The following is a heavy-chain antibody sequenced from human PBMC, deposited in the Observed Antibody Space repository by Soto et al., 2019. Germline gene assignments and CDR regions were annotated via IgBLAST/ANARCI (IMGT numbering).Heavy chain of an antibody. CDR3: ARAYEAAAGKNWFDP. CDR1: GYSFTSYW. D-gene: IGHD6-13*01. Sequence: GESLKISCKGSGYSFTSYWIGWVRQMPGKGLEWMGIIYPGDSDTRYSPSFQGQVTISADKSISTAYLQWSSLKASDTAMYYCARAYEAAAGKNWFDPWGQGTLVTVSS. CDR2: IYPGDSDT. V-gene: IGHV5-51*01. J-gene: IGHJ5*02.